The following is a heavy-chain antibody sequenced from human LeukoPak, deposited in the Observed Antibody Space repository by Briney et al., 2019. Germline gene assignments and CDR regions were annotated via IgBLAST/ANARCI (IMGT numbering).Heavy chain of an antibody. CDR1: GFTFSSYG. Sequence: GGSLRLSCAASGFTFSSYGMHWVRQAPGKGLEWVAVISYDGSNKYYADSVKGRFTISRDNSKNTLYLQMNSLRAEDTAVYYCAKDQGVVTAVRPLYYFDYWGQGTLVTVSS. CDR3: AKDQGVVTAVRPLYYFDY. J-gene: IGHJ4*02. CDR2: ISYDGSNK. V-gene: IGHV3-30*18. D-gene: IGHD2-21*02.